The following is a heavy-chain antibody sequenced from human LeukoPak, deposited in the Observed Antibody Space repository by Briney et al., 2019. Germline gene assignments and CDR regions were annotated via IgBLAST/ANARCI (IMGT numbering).Heavy chain of an antibody. V-gene: IGHV3-33*01. D-gene: IGHD3-10*01. CDR3: ARDSVPWVRGAYYFDY. J-gene: IGHJ4*02. CDR1: TFTFSSYG. Sequence: GGSLRLSCEASTFTFSSYGMHWVRQAPGKGLEWVAVIWYDGSNKYYADSVKGRFTISRDNSKNTLYLQMNSLRAEDTAVYYCARDSVPWVRGAYYFDYWGQGTLVTVSS. CDR2: IWYDGSNK.